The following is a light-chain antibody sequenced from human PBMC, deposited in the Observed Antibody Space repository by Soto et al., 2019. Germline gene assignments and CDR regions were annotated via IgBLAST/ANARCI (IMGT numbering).Light chain of an antibody. J-gene: IGLJ3*02. CDR3: TSYTSSTTWV. CDR2: EVS. Sequence: QSALTQPASVSGSPGQSITISCTGTSSDVGRYNYVSWYQQHPGKAPKLMIYEVSNRPSGVSNRFSASKSGNTASLTISGLQAEDEADYYCTSYTSSTTWVFGGGTKLTFL. V-gene: IGLV2-14*01. CDR1: SSDVGRYNY.